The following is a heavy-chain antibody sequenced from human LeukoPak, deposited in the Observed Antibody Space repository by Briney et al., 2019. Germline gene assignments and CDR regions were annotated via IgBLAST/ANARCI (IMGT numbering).Heavy chain of an antibody. CDR1: GSTLSKIS. J-gene: IGHJ4*02. V-gene: IGHV1-24*01. CDR3: ATGAIVYDY. CDR2: VGHEDGTT. Sequence: ASVRVSCKVSGSTLSKISVDWVGKPPGKGLEWMGSVGHEDGTTIHAQKFQGRFNMTVDTATDTAYMEMSSLMSEDTAIYYCATGAIVYDYWGQGTLVTVSS. D-gene: IGHD3-9*01.